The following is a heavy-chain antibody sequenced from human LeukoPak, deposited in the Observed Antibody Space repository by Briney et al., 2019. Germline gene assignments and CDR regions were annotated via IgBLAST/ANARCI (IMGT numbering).Heavy chain of an antibody. V-gene: IGHV3-66*01. D-gene: IGHD3-10*01. CDR1: GFTVSSNY. J-gene: IGHJ5*02. CDR3: ARDLLNCRGHLLLCHRGWFDP. CDR2: IYSGGST. Sequence: GGSLRLSCAASGFTVSSNYMSWVRQAPGKGLEWVSVIYSGGSTYYADSVKGRFTISRDNSKNTLYLQMNSLRAEDTAVYYCARDLLNCRGHLLLCHRGWFDPWGQGTLVTVSS.